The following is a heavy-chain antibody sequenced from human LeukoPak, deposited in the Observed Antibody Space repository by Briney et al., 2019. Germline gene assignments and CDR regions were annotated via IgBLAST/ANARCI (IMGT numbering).Heavy chain of an antibody. V-gene: IGHV4-59*08. CDR1: GGSISSYY. Sequence: SETLSLTCTFSGGSISSYYWSWIRQPPGKGLEWIGYIYYSGSTNYNPSLKSRVTISVDTSKNQFSLKLSSVTAADTAVYYCARHYIGWFDPWGQGTLVTVSS. J-gene: IGHJ5*02. CDR2: IYYSGST. D-gene: IGHD5-12*01. CDR3: ARHYIGWFDP.